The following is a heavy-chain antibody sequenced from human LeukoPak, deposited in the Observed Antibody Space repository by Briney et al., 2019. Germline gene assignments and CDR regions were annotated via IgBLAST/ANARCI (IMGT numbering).Heavy chain of an antibody. Sequence: GGSLRLSCAASGFTFDDYGMSWVRQAPGKGLEWVSGINWNGGSTGYAGSVKGRFTISRDNAKNSLYLQMNSLRAEDTALYYCARVQGYCSSTSCYFDYWGQGTLVTVSS. CDR3: ARVQGYCSSTSCYFDY. V-gene: IGHV3-20*04. CDR1: GFTFDDYG. CDR2: INWNGGST. J-gene: IGHJ4*02. D-gene: IGHD2-2*01.